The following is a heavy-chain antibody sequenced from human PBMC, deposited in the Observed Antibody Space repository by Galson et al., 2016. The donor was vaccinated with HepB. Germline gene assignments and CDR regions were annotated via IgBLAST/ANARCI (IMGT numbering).Heavy chain of an antibody. CDR3: AKEVGYRNTWYPFDY. J-gene: IGHJ4*02. CDR1: GYIFTDYY. Sequence: SVKVSCKASGYIFTDYYMHWVRQAPGQGLEWMGRINPRSGVTSYAQEFEGRVTMTRDTSITTFYMDLSGLRYDDTAVYYCAKEVGYRNTWYPFDYWGQGSLVTVSS. V-gene: IGHV1-2*06. CDR2: INPRSGVT. D-gene: IGHD6-13*01.